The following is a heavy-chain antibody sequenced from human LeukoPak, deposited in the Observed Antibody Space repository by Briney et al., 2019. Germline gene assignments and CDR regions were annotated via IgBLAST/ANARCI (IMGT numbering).Heavy chain of an antibody. CDR2: ISGSGDNT. CDR3: AKDWASPYHYYGMDV. Sequence: PGGSLRLSCAASGFTFTSYAMSWVRQAPGKGLEWVSAISGSGDNTYYADSVKGRFTISRDNSKNTLYLQMNSLRVEETAVYYCAKDWASPYHYYGMDVRGQGTTVTVSS. V-gene: IGHV3-23*01. J-gene: IGHJ6*02. D-gene: IGHD3-16*01. CDR1: GFTFTSYA.